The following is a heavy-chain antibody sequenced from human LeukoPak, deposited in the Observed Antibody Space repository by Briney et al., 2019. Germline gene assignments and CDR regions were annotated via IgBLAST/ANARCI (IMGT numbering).Heavy chain of an antibody. V-gene: IGHV1-18*01. CDR2: ISAYNGNT. CDR3: SRDSLGGGELPHFDY. CDR1: GYTFTSYG. Sequence: GASVKVSCKASGYTFTSYGISWVRQAPGQGLEWMGWISAYNGNTNYARKRQGRVTTTTDTTTSTAFVGLRSLRSDDTAVYYWSRDSLGGGELPHFDYWGQGTLVTVSS. D-gene: IGHD1-26*01. J-gene: IGHJ4*02.